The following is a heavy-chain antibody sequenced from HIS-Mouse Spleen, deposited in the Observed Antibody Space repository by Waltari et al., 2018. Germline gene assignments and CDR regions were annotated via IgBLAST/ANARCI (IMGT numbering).Heavy chain of an antibody. CDR2: IYYSGST. D-gene: IGHD6-6*01. CDR3: ARDQLGDSSSFDY. J-gene: IGHJ4*02. Sequence: QLQLQESGPGLVKPSAPLSLTCTVSGGSLSSRCYYWGWIPQPPGKGLEWIGSIYYSGSTYYNPSLKSRVTISVDTSKNQFSLKLSSVTAADTAVYYCARDQLGDSSSFDYWGQGTLVTVSS. V-gene: IGHV4-39*07. CDR1: GGSLSSRCYY.